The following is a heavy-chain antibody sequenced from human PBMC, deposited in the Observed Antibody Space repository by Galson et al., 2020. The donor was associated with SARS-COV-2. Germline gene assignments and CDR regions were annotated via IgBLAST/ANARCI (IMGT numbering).Heavy chain of an antibody. Sequence: SGPTLVKPTETLTLTCTVSGFSLSNARVGVSWIRQPPGKALEWLAHIFSNDEKYYSTSLKSRLTISKDTSRSQVVLTMTNMDPVDTATYYCARMPRYYYGSGSNFYFYAMDVWGQGTTVTVSS. J-gene: IGHJ6*02. V-gene: IGHV2-26*01. D-gene: IGHD3-10*01. CDR3: ARMPRYYYGSGSNFYFYAMDV. CDR1: GFSLSNARVG. CDR2: IFSNDEK.